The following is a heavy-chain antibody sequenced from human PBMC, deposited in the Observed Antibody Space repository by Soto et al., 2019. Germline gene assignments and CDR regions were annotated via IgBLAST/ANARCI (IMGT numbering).Heavy chain of an antibody. Sequence: EVQLLVSGGGSAQPGGSLRLSCEVSGFTLTNYAMSWVRQTPGKGLEWVSQISASGDRTYYADSVKGRFTISKDFSKNTLLLQMNSRRGEDSAVYYCEGSWTWGQGTMVTVSS. CDR2: ISASGDRT. CDR3: EGSWT. J-gene: IGHJ3*01. CDR1: GFTLTNYA. D-gene: IGHD5-12*01. V-gene: IGHV3-23*01.